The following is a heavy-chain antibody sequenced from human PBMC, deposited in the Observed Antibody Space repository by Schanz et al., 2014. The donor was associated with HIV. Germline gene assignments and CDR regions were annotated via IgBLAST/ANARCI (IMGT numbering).Heavy chain of an antibody. CDR2: ISGSGGHT. CDR1: RFTFSSYA. CDR3: ACECDYGGNSCFDY. J-gene: IGHJ4*02. Sequence: DVQLVESGGGLVKRGGSLRLSCAASRFTFSSYAMSWVRQAPGKGLEWVSLISGSGGHTYYADSVKGRFTISRDNSKSTLYLQMNSLRAEDTALYYCACECDYGGNSCFDYWGQGTLVTVSS. D-gene: IGHD4-17*01. V-gene: IGHV3-23*04.